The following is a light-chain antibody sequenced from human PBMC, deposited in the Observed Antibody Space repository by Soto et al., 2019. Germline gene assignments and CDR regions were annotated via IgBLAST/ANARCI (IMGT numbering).Light chain of an antibody. CDR3: QHDNSSPTT. CDR2: AAS. Sequence: EIVLTQSPGTLSLSPGERATLFCRASQSIANYLGWYQQKPGQPPRLLIYAASNRATGIPDRFSGSGSGTDFTLAIRRLEPEDFAVYYCQHDNSSPTTFGQGTKVEVK. CDR1: QSIANY. V-gene: IGKV3-20*01. J-gene: IGKJ1*01.